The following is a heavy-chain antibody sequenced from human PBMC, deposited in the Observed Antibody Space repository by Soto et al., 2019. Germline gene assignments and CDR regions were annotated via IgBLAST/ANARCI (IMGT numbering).Heavy chain of an antibody. D-gene: IGHD3-16*01. Sequence: EVQLLESGGGLVQPGGSVRLSCAASGFTFSSYAMSWVRQAPGKGLEWVSGVLGNNGKIGYADSVKGRFTSSRDNARHFLYLQMNSLTVEDTALYYCVKDMAPGGADVWGQGTAVTVSS. V-gene: IGHV3-9*01. CDR3: VKDMAPGGADV. CDR2: VLGNNGKI. J-gene: IGHJ6*02. CDR1: GFTFSSYA.